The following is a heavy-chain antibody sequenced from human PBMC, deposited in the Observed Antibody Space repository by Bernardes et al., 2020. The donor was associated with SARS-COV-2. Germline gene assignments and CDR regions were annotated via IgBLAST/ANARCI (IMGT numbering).Heavy chain of an antibody. Sequence: SEPLSLTCTVSGGSISSSSYYWGWLRQPPGKGLEWIGSIYYSGSTYYNPSLKSRVTISVDTSKNQFSLKLSSVTAADTAVYYCARQVFTYYYDSSGYYYDPEYFQHWGQGTLVTVSS. CDR3: ARQVFTYYYDSSGYYYDPEYFQH. D-gene: IGHD3-22*01. J-gene: IGHJ1*01. CDR1: GGSISSSSYY. V-gene: IGHV4-39*01. CDR2: IYYSGST.